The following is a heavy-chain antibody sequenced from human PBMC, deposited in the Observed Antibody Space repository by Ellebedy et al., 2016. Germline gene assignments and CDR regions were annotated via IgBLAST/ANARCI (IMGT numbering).Heavy chain of an antibody. CDR3: VTEVSGSFPE. V-gene: IGHV3-15*01. Sequence: GESLKISCVVSGFSVSSNYLSWVRQAPGKGLEWVGHIKSKLNGGTTDYAAPVKGRFTISRDESKNELYLQMSSLKTEDSAIYYCVTEVSGSFPEWGQGTLVTVSS. CDR1: GFSVSSNY. D-gene: IGHD1-26*01. CDR2: IKSKLNGGTT. J-gene: IGHJ4*02.